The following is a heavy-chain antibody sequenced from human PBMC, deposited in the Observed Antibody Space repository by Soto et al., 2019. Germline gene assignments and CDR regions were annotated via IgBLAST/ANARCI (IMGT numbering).Heavy chain of an antibody. V-gene: IGHV4-39*01. Sequence: SETLSLTCAVSGFSISSSSYYWGWIRQPPGKGLEWIGSIYYSGSTYYNPSLKSRVTISVDTSKTQFSLKLSSVTAAETAVYYCARPKPSSRGIAAAGGDYYYYYMDVWGKGTTVTVSS. CDR3: ARPKPSSRGIAAAGGDYYYYYMDV. CDR2: IYYSGST. J-gene: IGHJ6*03. CDR1: GFSISSSSYY. D-gene: IGHD6-13*01.